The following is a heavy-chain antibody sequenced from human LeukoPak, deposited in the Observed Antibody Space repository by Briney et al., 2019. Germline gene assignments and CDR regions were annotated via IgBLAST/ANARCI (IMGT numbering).Heavy chain of an antibody. CDR2: IYTSGST. CDR3: ARGRFEYYYYGMDV. CDR1: GGSISSGSHY. J-gene: IGHJ6*02. V-gene: IGHV4-61*02. Sequence: SETLSLTCTVSGGSISSGSHYWSWIRQPAGKGLEWIGRIYTSGSTNYNPSLKSRVTISVDTSKKQFSLKLSSVTAADTAVYYCARGRFEYYYYGMDVWGQGTTVTVSS.